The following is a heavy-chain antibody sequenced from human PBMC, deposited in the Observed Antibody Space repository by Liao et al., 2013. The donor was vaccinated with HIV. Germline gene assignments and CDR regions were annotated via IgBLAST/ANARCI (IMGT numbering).Heavy chain of an antibody. CDR2: IDPGGSP. V-gene: IGHV4-4*07. D-gene: IGHD3-22*01. CDR1: GASLSSHY. CDR3: ARAFDSSGYYYSHYFDS. J-gene: IGHJ4*02. Sequence: QVQLQESGPGLVRPSETLSLICSISGASLSSHYWSWIRQPAGKGLEWIGRIDPGGSPNYDPSLKSRVTMSVDTSKNQFSLKLSAVTAADTAVYYCARAFDSSGYYYSHYFDSWGQGTLVTVSS.